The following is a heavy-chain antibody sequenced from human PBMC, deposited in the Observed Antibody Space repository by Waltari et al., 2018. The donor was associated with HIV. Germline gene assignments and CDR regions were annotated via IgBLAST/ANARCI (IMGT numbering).Heavy chain of an antibody. J-gene: IGHJ4*02. CDR1: GFTFSSYS. CDR3: ARSRDTVTTWRFDY. V-gene: IGHV3-21*01. CDR2: ISSSSSYI. D-gene: IGHD4-17*01. Sequence: EVQLVESGGGLVKPGGSLRLSCAASGFTFSSYSMNWVRKAPGKGLEWVSSISSSSSYIYYADSVKGRFTISRDNAKNSLYLQMNSLRAEDTAVYYCARSRDTVTTWRFDYWGQGTLVTVSS.